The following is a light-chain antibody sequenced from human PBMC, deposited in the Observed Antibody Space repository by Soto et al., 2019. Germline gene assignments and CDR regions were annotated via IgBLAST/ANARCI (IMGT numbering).Light chain of an antibody. V-gene: IGKV1-39*01. CDR3: QQSYSTLWWT. Sequence: DLQMTQSPSSLSASVGDRVTITCRASQSISSYLNWYQQKPGKAPKLLIYAASSLQSGVPSRFSGSGSGTDSTLTISSLQPEDFATYYCQQSYSTLWWTFGQGTKVEIK. CDR2: AAS. J-gene: IGKJ1*01. CDR1: QSISSY.